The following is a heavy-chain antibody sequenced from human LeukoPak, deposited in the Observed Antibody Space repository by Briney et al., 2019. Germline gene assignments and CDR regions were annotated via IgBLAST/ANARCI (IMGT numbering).Heavy chain of an antibody. Sequence: GGSLRLSCAASGVTFSSFAMHWVRQAPGKGLEWVAVISYDGSNKYYADSVKGRFTISRDNSKNTLYLQMNSLRAEDTAVYYCAKGNRVAAAGYYYYGMDVWGQGTTVTVSS. CDR3: AKGNRVAAAGYYYYGMDV. J-gene: IGHJ6*02. CDR1: GVTFSSFA. CDR2: ISYDGSNK. V-gene: IGHV3-30*04. D-gene: IGHD6-13*01.